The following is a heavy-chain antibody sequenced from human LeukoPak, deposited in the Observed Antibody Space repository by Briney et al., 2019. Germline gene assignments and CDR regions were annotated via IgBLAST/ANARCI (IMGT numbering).Heavy chain of an antibody. V-gene: IGHV4-34*01. CDR2: INHSGST. CDR1: GGSFSGYY. Sequence: SETLSLTCAVYGGSFSGYYWSWIRQPPGKGLEWIGEINHSGSTNYNPSLKSRVTISVDTSKNQFSLKLSSVTAADTAVYYCARGIGDFCSGYYKTLDYWGQGTLVTVSS. D-gene: IGHD3-3*01. CDR3: ARGIGDFCSGYYKTLDY. J-gene: IGHJ4*02.